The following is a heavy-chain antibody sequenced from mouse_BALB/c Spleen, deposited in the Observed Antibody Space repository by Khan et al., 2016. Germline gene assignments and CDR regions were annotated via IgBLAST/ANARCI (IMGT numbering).Heavy chain of an antibody. V-gene: IGHV2-4-1*01. CDR2: IWTGGNT. CDR3: ARQGSDGAMDY. Sequence: QVQLKESGPGLVQPSQSLSITCTVSGFSLTTYGVHWVRQSPGKGLEWLGVIWTGGNTDYNAAFISRLTTSKDNSKSQVFFTVNSLQADDTVIYCCARQGSDGAMDYWGQGTSVTVSS. CDR1: GFSLTTYG. J-gene: IGHJ4*01.